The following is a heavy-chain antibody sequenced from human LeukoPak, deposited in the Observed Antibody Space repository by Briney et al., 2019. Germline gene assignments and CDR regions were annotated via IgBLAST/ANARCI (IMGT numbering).Heavy chain of an antibody. CDR2: ISWNSFSI. D-gene: IGHD3-10*01. J-gene: IGHJ5*02. Sequence: PGGSLRLSCAASRFTFDDFAMHWVRQVPGKGLEWVSSISWNSFSIGYADSVKGRFTISKDTSRNTLYLQMNSLRAEDTAVYYCAKDLMRDRWFGESWGQGTLVTVSS. V-gene: IGHV3-9*01. CDR1: RFTFDDFA. CDR3: AKDLMRDRWFGES.